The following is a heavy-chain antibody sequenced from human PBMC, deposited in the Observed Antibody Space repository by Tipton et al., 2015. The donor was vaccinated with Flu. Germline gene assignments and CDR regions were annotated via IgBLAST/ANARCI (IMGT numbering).Heavy chain of an antibody. CDR3: TKHHTQNRYCSGGSCYSVY. J-gene: IGHJ4*02. D-gene: IGHD2-15*01. CDR1: GFTFGDYA. Sequence: SLRPSCTASGFTFGDYAMSWFRQAPGKGLEWVGFIRSKAYGGTTEYAASVKGRFTISRDDSKSIAYLQMNSLKTEDTAVYYCTKHHTQNRYCSGGSCYSVYWGQGTLVTVSS. CDR2: IRSKAYGGTT. V-gene: IGHV3-49*03.